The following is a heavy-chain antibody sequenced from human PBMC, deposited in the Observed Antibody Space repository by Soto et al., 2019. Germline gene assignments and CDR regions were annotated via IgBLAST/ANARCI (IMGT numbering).Heavy chain of an antibody. V-gene: IGHV3-23*01. CDR2: ISGSGGST. D-gene: IGHD2-2*01. Sequence: PGGSLRLSCASSGFTFSSYAMSLVRQAPGKGLEWVSAISGSGGSTYYADSVKGRFTISRDNSKNTLYLQMNSLRAEDTAVYYCAKDRYCSSPSCLIDYWGQGTLVTVSS. J-gene: IGHJ4*02. CDR1: GFTFSSYA. CDR3: AKDRYCSSPSCLIDY.